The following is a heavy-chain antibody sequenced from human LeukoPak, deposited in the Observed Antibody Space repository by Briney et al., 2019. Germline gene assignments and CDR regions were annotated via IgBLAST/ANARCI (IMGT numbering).Heavy chain of an antibody. D-gene: IGHD1-26*01. V-gene: IGHV3-9*01. Sequence: PGRSLRLSCAASGFTFDDYAMHWVRQAPGKGLEWVSGISWNSGSIGYADSVKGRFTISRDNAKNSLYLQMNSLRDEDTAVYYCARDRSWASSIDYWGQGTLVTVSS. CDR3: ARDRSWASSIDY. CDR1: GFTFDDYA. J-gene: IGHJ4*02. CDR2: ISWNSGSI.